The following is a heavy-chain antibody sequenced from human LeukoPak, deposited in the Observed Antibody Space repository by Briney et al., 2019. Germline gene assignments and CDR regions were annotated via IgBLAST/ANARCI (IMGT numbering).Heavy chain of an antibody. CDR2: ISSGSTWI. CDR3: ARRSSSGWYPDYYYYYMDV. J-gene: IGHJ6*03. V-gene: IGHV3-21*01. CDR1: GFTFSSYS. D-gene: IGHD6-19*01. Sequence: GGSLRLSCAASGFTFSSYSMNWVRQAPGKGLEWVSSISSGSTWIYYADSLKGRFTISRDNSKNTLYLKMNSLRGEDTAVYYCARRSSSGWYPDYYYYYMDVWGKGTTVTISS.